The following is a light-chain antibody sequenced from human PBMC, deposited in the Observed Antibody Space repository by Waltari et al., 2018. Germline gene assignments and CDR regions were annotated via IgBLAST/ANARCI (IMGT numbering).Light chain of an antibody. J-gene: IGLJ3*02. CDR1: SGHSSNV. Sequence: QLVVTQSPSASASLGASVKLTCTLSSGHSSNVIAWLQQQPEKGPRYLVKVNSDGSHSRGDEIPDRFSGPSSGAGRYLTISSLQAEDEADYYCQTGGHGTWVFGGGTKLTVL. V-gene: IGLV4-69*01. CDR2: VNSDGSH. CDR3: QTGGHGTWV.